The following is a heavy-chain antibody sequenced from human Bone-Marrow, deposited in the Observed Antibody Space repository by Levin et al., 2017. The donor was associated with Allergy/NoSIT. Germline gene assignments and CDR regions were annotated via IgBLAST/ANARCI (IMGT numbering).Heavy chain of an antibody. J-gene: IGHJ4*02. CDR3: AKDRGSMLDLMARGNFDY. D-gene: IGHD3-16*01. Sequence: PGGSLRLSCAASGFTFSSYGMHWVRQAPGKGLEWVAVISYDGSNKYYADSVKGRFTISRDNSKNTLYLQMNSLRAEDTAVYHCAKDRGSMLDLMARGNFDYWGQGTLVTVSS. V-gene: IGHV3-30*18. CDR1: GFTFSSYG. CDR2: ISYDGSNK.